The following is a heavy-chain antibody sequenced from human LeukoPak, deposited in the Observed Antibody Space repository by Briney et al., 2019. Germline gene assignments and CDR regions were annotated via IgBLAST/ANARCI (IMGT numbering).Heavy chain of an antibody. CDR2: ISGRGGDT. CDR3: ASPGYCSGSSCYSGYFQH. D-gene: IGHD2-15*01. J-gene: IGHJ1*01. Sequence: GGSLRLSCVGSGFTFGNYAMNWVRQAPGKGLEWVAAISGRGGDTFYADSVKGRFTFSRDSSKNTLYLQMNSLRAEDTAVYYCASPGYCSGSSCYSGYFQHWGQGTLVTVSS. CDR1: GFTFGNYA. V-gene: IGHV3-23*01.